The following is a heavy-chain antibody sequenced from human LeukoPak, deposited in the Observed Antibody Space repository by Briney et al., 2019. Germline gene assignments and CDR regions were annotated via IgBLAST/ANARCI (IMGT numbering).Heavy chain of an antibody. CDR3: ARDRITMVRGVMPHAFDI. CDR2: IIPIFGTA. Sequence: SVKVSCKASGGTFSSYAISWVRQAPGQGLEWMGGIIPIFGTANYAQKFQGRVTITADESTSTAYMEPSSLRSEDTAVYYCARDRITMVRGVMPHAFDIWGQGTMVTVSS. V-gene: IGHV1-69*13. J-gene: IGHJ3*02. D-gene: IGHD3-10*01. CDR1: GGTFSSYA.